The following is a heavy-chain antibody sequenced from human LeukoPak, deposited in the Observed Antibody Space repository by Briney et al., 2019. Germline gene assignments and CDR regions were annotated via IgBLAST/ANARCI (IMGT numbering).Heavy chain of an antibody. CDR2: INHSGST. V-gene: IGHV4-34*01. D-gene: IGHD5-12*01. J-gene: IGHJ6*02. Sequence: SETLSLTCAVYGGSFSGYYWSWIRQPPGKGLEWIGEINHSGSTNYNPSLKSRVTISVDTSKNQFSLKLSSVTAADTALYYCARGKRQWLRGYYYYYGMDVWGQGTTVTVSS. CDR1: GGSFSGYY. CDR3: ARGKRQWLRGYYYYYGMDV.